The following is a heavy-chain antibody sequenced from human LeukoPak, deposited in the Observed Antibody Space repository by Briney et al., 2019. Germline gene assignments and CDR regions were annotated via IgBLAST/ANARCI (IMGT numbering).Heavy chain of an antibody. CDR1: GYTFTGYY. D-gene: IGHD2-2*01. J-gene: IGHJ4*02. CDR2: INHNIGGT. V-gene: IGHV1-2*02. CDR3: ARASHLSTDY. Sequence: ASVKVSCKASGYTFTGYYLHWMLQAHGQGLEWMGWINHNIGGTNYVQKFQGRVTMTRDTSISTAYMELRRLRSDDTAMYYCARASHLSTDYWGQGTLVTVSS.